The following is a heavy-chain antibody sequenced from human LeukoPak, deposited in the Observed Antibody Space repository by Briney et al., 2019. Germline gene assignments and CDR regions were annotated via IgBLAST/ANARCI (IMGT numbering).Heavy chain of an antibody. J-gene: IGHJ5*02. D-gene: IGHD4-17*01. CDR3: ARVYGANPPDA. Sequence: PSQTLSLTCTVSGGSISSGGYYWSWIRQHPGKGLEWIGCIYYSGKTYDSPSLKSRVTISVGTSKNQFSLKLSSVTAADTAVYYCARVYGANPPDAWGQGTLVTVSS. V-gene: IGHV4-31*03. CDR1: GGSISSGGYY. CDR2: IYYSGKT.